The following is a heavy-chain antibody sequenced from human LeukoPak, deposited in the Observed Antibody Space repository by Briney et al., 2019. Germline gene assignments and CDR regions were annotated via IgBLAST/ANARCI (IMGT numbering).Heavy chain of an antibody. CDR2: INHSGGT. CDR1: GGSFSGYY. J-gene: IGHJ5*02. D-gene: IGHD2-2*01. Sequence: SETLSLTCAVYGGSFSGYYWSWIRQPPGKGLEWIGEINHSGGTNYNPSLESRVTISVDTSKNQFSLKLSSVTAADTAVYYCAVEGYCSSTSCSNWFDPWGQGTLVTVSS. V-gene: IGHV4-34*01. CDR3: AVEGYCSSTSCSNWFDP.